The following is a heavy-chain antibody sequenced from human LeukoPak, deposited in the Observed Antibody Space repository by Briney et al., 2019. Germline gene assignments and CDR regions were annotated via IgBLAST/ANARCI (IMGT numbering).Heavy chain of an antibody. CDR1: GYTFTSYY. CDR3: AKITGSGPY. J-gene: IGHJ4*02. D-gene: IGHD1-20*01. Sequence: ASVKVSCKASGYTFTSYYMHWVRQAPGQGLEWMGIINPSGGSTSYAQKFQGRVTMTRDTSINTAYMELSSLRPDDAAVYYCAKITGSGPYWGQGTLVSVSS. CDR2: INPSGGST. V-gene: IGHV1-46*01.